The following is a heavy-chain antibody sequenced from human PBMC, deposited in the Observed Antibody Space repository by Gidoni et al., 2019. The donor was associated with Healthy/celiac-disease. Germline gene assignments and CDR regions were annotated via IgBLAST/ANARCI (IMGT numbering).Heavy chain of an antibody. CDR1: GGSVSSGSYY. CDR2: IYYSGST. Sequence: QVQLQESGPGLVKPSETLSLTCTVSGGSVSSGSYYWSWIRQPPGKGLEWIGYIYYSGSTNYNPSLKSRVTISVDTSKNQFSRKLSSVTAADTAVYYCARARTQTYSSSWSIDYWGQGTLVTVSS. V-gene: IGHV4-61*01. CDR3: ARARTQTYSSSWSIDY. D-gene: IGHD6-13*01. J-gene: IGHJ4*02.